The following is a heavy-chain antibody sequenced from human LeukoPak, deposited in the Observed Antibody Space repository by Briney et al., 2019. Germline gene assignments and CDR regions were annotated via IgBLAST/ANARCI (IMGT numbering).Heavy chain of an antibody. Sequence: ASVKVSCKASGYSFTGYYMHWVPQAPGQGLEWMGRINSNSGGTNSAQKFQGRVTMTRDTSISTAYMELSRLRSDDTAVYYCARAYTAVVEPHLDYWGQGTLVAVSS. V-gene: IGHV1-2*06. D-gene: IGHD5-18*01. CDR2: INSNSGGT. J-gene: IGHJ4*02. CDR1: GYSFTGYY. CDR3: ARAYTAVVEPHLDY.